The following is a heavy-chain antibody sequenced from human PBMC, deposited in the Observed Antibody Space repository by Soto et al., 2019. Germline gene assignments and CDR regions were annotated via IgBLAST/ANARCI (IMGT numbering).Heavy chain of an antibody. V-gene: IGHV3-74*01. D-gene: IGHD2-2*01. J-gene: IGHJ6*03. CDR3: ARGAIYYYYMDV. CDR2: MNSDGSST. CDR1: GFTFNNYW. Sequence: EVQLVESGGGLVQPGGSVRLSCAASGFTFNNYWMHWVRQAPGEGLVWVSRMNSDGSSTNYADSVKGRFTISRDNAKNTLYLQMNSLRAEDTALYYCARGAIYYYYMDVWGKGTTVTVSS.